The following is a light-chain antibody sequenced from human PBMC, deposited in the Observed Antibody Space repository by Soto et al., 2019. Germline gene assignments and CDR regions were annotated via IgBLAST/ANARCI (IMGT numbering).Light chain of an antibody. CDR2: AAS. CDR3: QQLNSYPLT. J-gene: IGKJ4*01. V-gene: IGKV1-39*01. CDR1: QSIDTY. Sequence: DIQMTQSPSSLSASVGDRVTITCRASQSIDTYLNWYQRKPGKAPDVLIYAASTLQSGVPTRFSGSGSGTDFTLTISSLQPEDFATYYCQQLNSYPLTFGGGTKVDIK.